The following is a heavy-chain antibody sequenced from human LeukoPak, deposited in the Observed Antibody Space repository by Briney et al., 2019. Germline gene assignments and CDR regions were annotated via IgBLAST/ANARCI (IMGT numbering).Heavy chain of an antibody. CDR1: GFTFSRLA. J-gene: IGHJ4*02. Sequence: GGSLRLSCAASGFTFSRLAMTWVRQAPGKGLEWVSTISGSGGSTYYADSVKGRFTISRDNSKNTLYLQMNSLRAEDTAVYYCAKGPRDDDILTGYYRYWGQGTLVTVSS. D-gene: IGHD3-9*01. CDR2: ISGSGGST. CDR3: AKGPRDDDILTGYYRY. V-gene: IGHV3-23*01.